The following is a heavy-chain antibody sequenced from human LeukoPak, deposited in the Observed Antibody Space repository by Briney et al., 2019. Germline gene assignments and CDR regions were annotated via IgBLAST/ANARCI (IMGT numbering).Heavy chain of an antibody. V-gene: IGHV3-23*01. J-gene: IGHJ4*02. D-gene: IGHD2-21*02. CDR2: ISGSGTTT. Sequence: GGSLRLSCVASGLTASSYAMSWVRQAPGRGLEWVSGISGSGTTTYYAASVKGRFTISRDNSKDTLYLQMNSLRAEDTAVYYCTKGVTLFDYWGQGTLVTVSS. CDR1: GLTASSYA. CDR3: TKGVTLFDY.